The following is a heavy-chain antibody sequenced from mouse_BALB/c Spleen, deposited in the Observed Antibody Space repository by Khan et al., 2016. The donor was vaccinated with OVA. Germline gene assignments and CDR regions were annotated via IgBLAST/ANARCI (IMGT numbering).Heavy chain of an antibody. D-gene: IGHD2-14*01. Sequence: EVQLQESGPSLVKPSQTLSLTCSVTGDSITSGYWNWIRKFPGNKLEYMGYISYSGSTYYNPSLKSRISITRDTSKNQYYLRLNSVTSEDTATYYCARWNYRYDGYFDYWGQGTTLTVSS. CDR2: ISYSGST. J-gene: IGHJ2*01. CDR3: ARWNYRYDGYFDY. CDR1: GDSITSGY. V-gene: IGHV3-8*02.